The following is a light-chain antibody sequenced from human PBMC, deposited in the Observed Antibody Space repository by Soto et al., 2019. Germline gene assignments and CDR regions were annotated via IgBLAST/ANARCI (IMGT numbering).Light chain of an antibody. CDR1: QGIRSW. CDR2: GAS. J-gene: IGKJ4*01. CDR3: QQSNAFPLT. V-gene: IGKV1-12*01. Sequence: DIQMTQSPSSVSASVGEQVTITCRASQGIRSWLAWYQQKPGKAPKVLIYGASNLQSGVPSRFRGSGSGTDFALTITSLQPEDSATYYCQQSNAFPLTFGGGTKIEI.